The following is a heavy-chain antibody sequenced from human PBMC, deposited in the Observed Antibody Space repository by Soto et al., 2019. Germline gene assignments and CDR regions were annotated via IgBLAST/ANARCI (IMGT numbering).Heavy chain of an antibody. V-gene: IGHV4-39*01. D-gene: IGHD3-10*01. CDR2: IYYSGST. CDR3: ARLRSRGSASYYGDYYYYYYMDV. J-gene: IGHJ6*03. Sequence: SWTLSLTGTVSGGSISSSSYYWGWIRQPPGKGLEWIGSIYYSGSTYYNPSLKSRVTISVDTSKNQFSLKLSSVTAADTAVYYCARLRSRGSASYYGDYYYYYYMDVWGKGTTVNVSS. CDR1: GGSISSSSYY.